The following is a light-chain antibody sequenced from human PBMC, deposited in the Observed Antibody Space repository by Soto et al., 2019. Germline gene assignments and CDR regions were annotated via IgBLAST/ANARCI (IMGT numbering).Light chain of an antibody. Sequence: QSVLTQPASVSGSPGQSITISCTGTSSDVGNYNFVSWYQHHAGTAPKLIIYQVTNRPSGVSDRFSGSKSGDTAFLTISGLQAEDEADYYCTSYTAFSTDILFGGGTKLTVL. CDR2: QVT. CDR1: SSDVGNYNF. CDR3: TSYTAFSTDIL. V-gene: IGLV2-14*01. J-gene: IGLJ2*01.